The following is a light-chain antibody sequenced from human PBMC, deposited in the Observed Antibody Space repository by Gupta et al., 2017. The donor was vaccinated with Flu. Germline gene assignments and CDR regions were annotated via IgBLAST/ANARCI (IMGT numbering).Light chain of an antibody. Sequence: EAVFTQSPGTLSLSPGERATLSCRASQSLNNYIAWYQQKPGQAPRLLIYDASNRAAGTPPRFSGSGSGTDFTLTISSLEPEDSAIYYCHQRSNWQTFGQGTKVEIK. CDR1: QSLNNY. V-gene: IGKV3-11*01. J-gene: IGKJ1*01. CDR3: HQRSNWQT. CDR2: DAS.